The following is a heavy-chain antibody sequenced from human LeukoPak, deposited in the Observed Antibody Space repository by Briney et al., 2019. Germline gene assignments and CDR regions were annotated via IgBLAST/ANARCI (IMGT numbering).Heavy chain of an antibody. Sequence: GGSLRLSCAASGFTFKNYPMSWVRQAPGKGLEWVSTLSGSGGTTVYADSVRGRFTISRDNSKNTLYLQMSSLGAEDTAMYYCAKDLPNFLDSWGQGTLVTVSS. CDR1: GFTFKNYP. CDR3: AKDLPNFLDS. CDR2: LSGSGGTT. J-gene: IGHJ4*02. V-gene: IGHV3-23*01. D-gene: IGHD1-7*01.